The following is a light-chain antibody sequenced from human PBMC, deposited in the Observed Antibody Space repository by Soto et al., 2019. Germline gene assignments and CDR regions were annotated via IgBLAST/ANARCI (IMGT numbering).Light chain of an antibody. CDR1: QTISSW. V-gene: IGKV1-5*01. J-gene: IGKJ4*01. CDR3: QQVKTYPRT. Sequence: DIRMTQSPSTLSGSVGDRVTITCRASQTISSWLAWYQQKPGKPPKLLIYEESTLHSGVPSRFSGRKSGTQFTLTIDSLQPEDFATYYCQQVKTYPRTFGGGTKVDIK. CDR2: EES.